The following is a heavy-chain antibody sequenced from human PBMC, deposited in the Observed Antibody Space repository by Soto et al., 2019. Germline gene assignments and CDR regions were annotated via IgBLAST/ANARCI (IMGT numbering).Heavy chain of an antibody. CDR2: IYYSGST. J-gene: IGHJ4*01. CDR3: ASTDIVLMVSLSHVYNFDY. CDR1: GGSISSSSYY. Sequence: QLQLQESGPGLVKPSETLSLTCTVSGGSISSSSYYWGWIRQPPGKRLEWIGSIYYSGSTYNNPSRKNRLTISVDTHKNHFTLKLSSVTAADTVVYYGASTDIVLMVSLSHVYNFDYWGQGTLVTVSS. D-gene: IGHD2-8*01. V-gene: IGHV4-39*01.